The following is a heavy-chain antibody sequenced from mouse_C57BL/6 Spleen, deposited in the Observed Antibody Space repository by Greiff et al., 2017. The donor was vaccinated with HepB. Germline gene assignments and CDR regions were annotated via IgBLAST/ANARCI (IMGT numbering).Heavy chain of an antibody. Sequence: VQLVESGAELAKPGASVKLSCKASGYTFTSYWMHWVKQRPGQGLEWIGYINPSSGYTKYNQKFKDKATLTADKSSSTAYMQLSSLTYEDSAVYYCARSRGDYDGPAWFAYWGQGTLVTVSA. CDR3: ARSRGDYDGPAWFAY. D-gene: IGHD2-4*01. CDR1: GYTFTSYW. CDR2: INPSSGYT. V-gene: IGHV1-7*01. J-gene: IGHJ3*01.